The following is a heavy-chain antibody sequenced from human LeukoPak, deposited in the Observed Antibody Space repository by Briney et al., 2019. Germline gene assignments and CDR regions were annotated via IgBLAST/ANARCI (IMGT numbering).Heavy chain of an antibody. CDR1: GFTFSSYA. Sequence: GGPLRLSCAASGFTFSSYAMHWVRQAPGKGLEWVAVISYDGSNKYYADSVKGRFTISRDNSKNTLYLQMNSLRAEDTAVYYCAREDSNSPRTNYYYYGMDVWGQGTTVTVSS. J-gene: IGHJ6*02. V-gene: IGHV3-30-3*01. CDR3: AREDSNSPRTNYYYYGMDV. CDR2: ISYDGSNK. D-gene: IGHD4-11*01.